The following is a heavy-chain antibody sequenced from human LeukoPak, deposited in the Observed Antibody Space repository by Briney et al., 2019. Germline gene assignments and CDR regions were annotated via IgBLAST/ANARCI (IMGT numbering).Heavy chain of an antibody. D-gene: IGHD3-10*01. Sequence: GGSLRLSCAASGFTFSSYAMHWVRRAPGKGLEWVAVISYDGSNKYYADSVKGRFTISRDNSKNTLYLQMNSLRAEDTAVYYCARDLDYGSWSYWYYFDYWGQGTLVTVSS. J-gene: IGHJ4*02. V-gene: IGHV3-30*04. CDR3: ARDLDYGSWSYWYYFDY. CDR1: GFTFSSYA. CDR2: ISYDGSNK.